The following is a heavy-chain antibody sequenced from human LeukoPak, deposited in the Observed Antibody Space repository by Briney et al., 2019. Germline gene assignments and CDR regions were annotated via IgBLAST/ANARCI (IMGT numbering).Heavy chain of an antibody. CDR3: ARGSTGAWNA. Sequence: NPSETLSLTCTVSGGSISSYYWSWIRQSPGKGLEWIGYVHYNGESNYNPSLKSRVTMSVDTSKSQLSLQTKSVSAADTAIYFCARGSTGAWNAWGQGTLVTVSS. CDR2: VHYNGES. V-gene: IGHV4-59*13. CDR1: GGSISSYY. J-gene: IGHJ1*01. D-gene: IGHD1-1*01.